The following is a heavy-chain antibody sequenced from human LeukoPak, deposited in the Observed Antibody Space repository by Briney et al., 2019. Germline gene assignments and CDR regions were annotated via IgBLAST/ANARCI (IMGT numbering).Heavy chain of an antibody. V-gene: IGHV1-2*02. D-gene: IGHD5-18*01. Sequence: ASVKVSCKASGYTFTGYYMHWVRQAPGQGLEGVGWINPNSGGTNYAQKFQGRVTMTRDTSISTAYMELSRLRSDDTAVYYCARAPDTAMGYYYYYYMDVWGKGTTVTVSS. J-gene: IGHJ6*03. CDR3: ARAPDTAMGYYYYYYMDV. CDR2: INPNSGGT. CDR1: GYTFTGYY.